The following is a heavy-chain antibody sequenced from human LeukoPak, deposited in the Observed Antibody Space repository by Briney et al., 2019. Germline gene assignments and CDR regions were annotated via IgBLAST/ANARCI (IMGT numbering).Heavy chain of an antibody. Sequence: SETLSLTCTVSGGSISSYYWSWIRQPPGKGLEWIGYIYYSGSTNYNPSLKSRVTISVDTSKNQFSLKLSSVTAADTAVYYCARGHGSGSYPDYWGQGTLVTVSS. CDR3: ARGHGSGSYPDY. CDR2: IYYSGST. D-gene: IGHD3-10*01. CDR1: GGSISSYY. V-gene: IGHV4-59*01. J-gene: IGHJ4*02.